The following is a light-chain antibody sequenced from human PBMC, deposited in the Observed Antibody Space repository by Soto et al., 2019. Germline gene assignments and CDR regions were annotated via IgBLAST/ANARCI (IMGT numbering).Light chain of an antibody. Sequence: ETVLTQSPGTLSLSPGERATLSCRASQSVSSNYLAWYQQKPGQAPRLLMYGASTRATGIPDMFSASGFGTDFTLTIRSLEPGDFAVYYCQQFSRAAPSWTFGQGTKVEIK. CDR3: QQFSRAAPSWT. CDR2: GAS. J-gene: IGKJ1*01. V-gene: IGKV3-20*01. CDR1: QSVSSNY.